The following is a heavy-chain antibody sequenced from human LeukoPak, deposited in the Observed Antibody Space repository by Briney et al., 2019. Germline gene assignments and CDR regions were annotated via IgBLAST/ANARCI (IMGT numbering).Heavy chain of an antibody. Sequence: GGSLRLSCAASGFTFSSYSMNWVRQAPGKGLEWVSSISSSSSYIYYADSVKGRFTISRDNAKNSLYPQMNSLRAEDTAVYYCARDKRGPTPEMATIIFDYWGQGTLVTVSS. D-gene: IGHD5-24*01. CDR2: ISSSSSYI. V-gene: IGHV3-21*01. J-gene: IGHJ4*02. CDR3: ARDKRGPTPEMATIIFDY. CDR1: GFTFSSYS.